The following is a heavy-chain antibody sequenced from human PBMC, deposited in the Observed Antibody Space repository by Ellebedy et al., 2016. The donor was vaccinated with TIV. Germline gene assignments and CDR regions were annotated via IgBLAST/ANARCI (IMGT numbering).Heavy chain of an antibody. V-gene: IGHV3-53*04. CDR1: GFTFSSYE. CDR2: IYSGGST. CDR3: ARHPPGDY. Sequence: PGGSLRLSCAASGFTFSSYEMNWVRQAPGKGLEWVSVIYSGGSTYYADSVKGRFTISRHNSKNTLYLQMNSLRAEDTAVYYCARHPPGDYWGQGTLVTVSS. J-gene: IGHJ4*02.